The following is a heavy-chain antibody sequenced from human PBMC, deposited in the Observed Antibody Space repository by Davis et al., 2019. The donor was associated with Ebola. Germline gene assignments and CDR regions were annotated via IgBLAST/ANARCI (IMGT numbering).Heavy chain of an antibody. V-gene: IGHV3-74*01. CDR1: GFTFSVYW. CDR2: ITADGSMT. D-gene: IGHD3-3*01. J-gene: IGHJ4*02. CDR3: RGNHYDIDF. Sequence: HTGGSLRLSCAASGFTFSVYWMHRVPHSPGMGLACATRITADGSMTDYADSVKGRFTISRDNAKNTVYLQMSGLRADDTAVYYCRGNHYDIDFWGQGTLVTVSS.